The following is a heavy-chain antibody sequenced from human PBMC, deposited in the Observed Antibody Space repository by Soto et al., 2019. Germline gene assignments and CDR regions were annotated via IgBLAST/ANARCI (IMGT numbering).Heavy chain of an antibody. D-gene: IGHD6-6*01. CDR3: ARFSSGSFPYLDY. V-gene: IGHV4-59*01. Sequence: SETLSLTCTVSGGSISSYYWSWIRQPPGKGLEWIGYIYYSGSTNYNPSLNSRVNISVDTSKNQFSLKLSSVTAADTAVYYCARFSSGSFPYLDYWGQGTLVTVSS. CDR1: GGSISSYY. J-gene: IGHJ4*02. CDR2: IYYSGST.